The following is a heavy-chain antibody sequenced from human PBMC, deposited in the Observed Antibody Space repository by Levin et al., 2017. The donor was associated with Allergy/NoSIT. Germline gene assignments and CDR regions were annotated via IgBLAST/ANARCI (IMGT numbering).Heavy chain of an antibody. CDR1: GDPISSSSYY. J-gene: IGHJ4*02. D-gene: IGHD4-23*01. CDR3: GARPRVGFSGGPFDY. CDR2: IDYSGST. Sequence: SETLSLTCSVSGDPISSSSYYWGWIRQPPGKGLEWIGSIDYSGSTYYNPSLKSRVTISVDTSKDQFSLKLISLTASDTAVYYCGARPRVGFSGGPFDYWGQGTLVTVSS. V-gene: IGHV4-39*01.